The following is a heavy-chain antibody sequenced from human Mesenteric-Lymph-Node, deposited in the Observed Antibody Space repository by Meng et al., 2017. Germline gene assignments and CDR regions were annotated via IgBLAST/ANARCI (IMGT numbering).Heavy chain of an antibody. J-gene: IGHJ4*02. Sequence: ASVKVSCKASGYTFTSYYMHWVRQAPGQGLEWMGIINPSGGSTSYAQKFQGRVTMTRDTSTSTVYMELSSLRSEDTAVYYCARDAGYYDSSGYYFGLDCWGQGTLVTVSS. V-gene: IGHV1-46*01. CDR3: ARDAGYYDSSGYYFGLDC. CDR1: GYTFTSYY. D-gene: IGHD3-22*01. CDR2: INPSGGST.